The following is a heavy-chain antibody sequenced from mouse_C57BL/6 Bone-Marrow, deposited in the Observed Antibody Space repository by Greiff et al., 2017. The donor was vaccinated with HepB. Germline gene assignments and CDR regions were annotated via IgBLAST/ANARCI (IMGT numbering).Heavy chain of an antibody. CDR2: IDPANGNT. D-gene: IGHD1-1*01. CDR1: GFDIKNTY. V-gene: IGHV14-3*01. J-gene: IGHJ2*01. Sequence: VQLQQSVAELVRPGASVKLSCTASGFDIKNTYMHWVKQRPEQGLEWIGRIDPANGNTKYAPKFQGKATITADTSSNTAYLQLSSLTSEDTVIYYCAMIPFITTVDYFDYWGQGTTLTVSS. CDR3: AMIPFITTVDYFDY.